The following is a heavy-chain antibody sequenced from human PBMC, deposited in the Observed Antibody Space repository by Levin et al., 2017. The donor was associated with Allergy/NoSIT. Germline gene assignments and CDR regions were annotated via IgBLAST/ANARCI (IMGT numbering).Heavy chain of an antibody. CDR1: GGTFSSYA. V-gene: IGHV1-69*06. D-gene: IGHD6-19*01. CDR2: IIPIFGTA. CDR3: ARGNSSGWYGKYAFDI. Sequence: GGSLRLSCKASGGTFSSYAISWVRQAPGQGLEWMGGIIPIFGTANYAQKFQGRVTITADKSTSTAYMELSSLRSEDTAVYYCARGNSSGWYGKYAFDIWGQGTMVTVSS. J-gene: IGHJ3*02.